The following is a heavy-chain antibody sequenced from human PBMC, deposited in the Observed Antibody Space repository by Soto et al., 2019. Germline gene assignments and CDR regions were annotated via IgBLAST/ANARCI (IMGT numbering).Heavy chain of an antibody. D-gene: IGHD3-10*01. Sequence: PSETLSLTCTVSGGSISSYYWSWIRQPPGKGLEWIGYIYYSGSTNYNPSLKSRVTISVDTSKNQFSLKLSSVTAADTAVYYCATERYYGSGSTIDYWGQGTLVTVSS. J-gene: IGHJ4*02. CDR2: IYYSGST. CDR1: GGSISSYY. V-gene: IGHV4-59*01. CDR3: ATERYYGSGSTIDY.